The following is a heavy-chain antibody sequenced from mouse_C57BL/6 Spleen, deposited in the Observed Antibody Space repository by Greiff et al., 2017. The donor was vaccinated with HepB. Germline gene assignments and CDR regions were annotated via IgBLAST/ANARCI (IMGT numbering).Heavy chain of an antibody. D-gene: IGHD1-1*01. CDR2: IYPGDGDT. Sequence: QVQLQQSGPELVKPGASVKISCKASGYAFSSSWMNWVKQRPGKGLEWIGRIYPGDGDTNYNGKFKGKATLTADKSSSTAYMQLSSLTSEDSAVYFCAGEEKPYCYGSRAAWFAYWGQGTLVTVSA. CDR1: GYAFSSSW. V-gene: IGHV1-82*01. CDR3: AGEEKPYCYGSRAAWFAY. J-gene: IGHJ3*01.